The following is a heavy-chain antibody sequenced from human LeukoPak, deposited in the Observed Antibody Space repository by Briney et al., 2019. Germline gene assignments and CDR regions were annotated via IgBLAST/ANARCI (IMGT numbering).Heavy chain of an antibody. CDR3: ARDPVPETPRHFDY. J-gene: IGHJ4*02. V-gene: IGHV3-30-3*01. CDR2: TSSDGNIK. CDR1: GFTFSSYA. D-gene: IGHD1-14*01. Sequence: PGGSLRLSCAASGFTFSSYAMHWVRQAPGKGLEWVAVTSSDGNIKYYADSVKGRFTISRDNSKNTLYLQMNILRGEDTGVYYCARDPVPETPRHFDYGGQGTLVTFSS.